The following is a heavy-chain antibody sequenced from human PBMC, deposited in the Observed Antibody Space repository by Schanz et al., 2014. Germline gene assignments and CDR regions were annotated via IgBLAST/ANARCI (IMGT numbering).Heavy chain of an antibody. CDR3: ASVTGGNAWWKSDVGLDI. CDR2: MSYDGSNK. V-gene: IGHV3-30*03. D-gene: IGHD5-12*01. J-gene: IGHJ3*02. CDR1: GFSVSTNY. Sequence: QVQLVESGGGLIQPGGSLRLSCAVSGFSVSTNYMSWVRQAPGKGLEWVALMSYDGSNKYYADSVKGRFTMSRDNSKNTLYLQMNSLRADDTAVYYCASVTGGNAWWKSDVGLDIWGQGTMVTVSS.